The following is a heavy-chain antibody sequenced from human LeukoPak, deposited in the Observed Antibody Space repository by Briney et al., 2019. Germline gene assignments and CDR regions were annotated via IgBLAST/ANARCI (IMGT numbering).Heavy chain of an antibody. CDR3: ARQHRGSGWYSDY. CDR1: GYSFTSYW. D-gene: IGHD6-19*01. CDR2: IYPGDSDT. J-gene: IGHJ4*02. Sequence: GESLKISCKGSGYSFTSYWIGWVRQLPGKGLEWMGIIYPGDSDTKYSPSFQGQVTISADKSISTAYLQWSSLKASDTAMYYCARQHRGSGWYSDYWGQGTLVTVSS. V-gene: IGHV5-51*01.